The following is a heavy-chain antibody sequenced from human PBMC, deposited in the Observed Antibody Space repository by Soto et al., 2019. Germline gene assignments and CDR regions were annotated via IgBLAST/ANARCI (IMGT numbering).Heavy chain of an antibody. CDR2: IIPIFGTA. Sequence: SVKVSCKACGGTFSSYAISWVRQAPGQGLEWMGGIIPIFGTANYAQKFQGRVTITADESTSTAYMELSSLRSEDTAVYYCARESRYCTRGGDAYKNGHWGQGTLVTVSS. CDR1: GGTFSSYA. D-gene: IGHD2-8*01. V-gene: IGHV1-69*13. CDR3: ARESRYCTRGGDAYKNGH. J-gene: IGHJ4*02.